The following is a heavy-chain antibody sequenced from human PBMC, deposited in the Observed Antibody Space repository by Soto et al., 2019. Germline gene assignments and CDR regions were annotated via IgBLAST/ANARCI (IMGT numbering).Heavy chain of an antibody. J-gene: IGHJ5*02. CDR3: AKGSGYDFSGWFDP. CDR1: GFTFSSYG. CDR2: ISYDGSNK. Sequence: QVQLVESGGGVVQPGRSLRLSCAASGFTFSSYGMHWVRQARGKGLEWVAVISYDGSNKYYADSVKGRFTISRDNSKNTLYLQMNSLRAEDTAVYYCAKGSGYDFSGWFDPWGQGTLVTVSS. D-gene: IGHD5-12*01. V-gene: IGHV3-30*18.